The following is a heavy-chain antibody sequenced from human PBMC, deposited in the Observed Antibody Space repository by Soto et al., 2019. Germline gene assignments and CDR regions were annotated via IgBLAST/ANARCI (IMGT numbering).Heavy chain of an antibody. V-gene: IGHV4-59*01. CDR2: IYYSGSS. CDR3: ARDSTLTP. D-gene: IGHD2-2*01. Sequence: ASETLSLTCIVSGGSISSFYWSWVRQPPGKGLEWIGSIYYSGSSNYNPSLKSRVTISIDTSKNQFSLKLTSVTPADTAMYYCARDSTLTPWGQGTLVTVSS. J-gene: IGHJ5*02. CDR1: GGSISSFY.